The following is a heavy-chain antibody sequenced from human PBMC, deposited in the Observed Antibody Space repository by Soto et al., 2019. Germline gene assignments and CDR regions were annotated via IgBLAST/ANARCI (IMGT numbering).Heavy chain of an antibody. D-gene: IGHD5-18*01. J-gene: IGHJ5*02. V-gene: IGHV3-30-3*01. CDR2: ISYDGSNK. Sequence: GGSLRLSCAASGLTFSSYAMHWVRQAPGKGLEWVAVISYDGSNKYYADSVKGRFTISRDNSKNTLYLQMNSLRAEDTAVYYCASSMLRGYREYNWFDPWGQGTLVTVSS. CDR1: GLTFSSYA. CDR3: ASSMLRGYREYNWFDP.